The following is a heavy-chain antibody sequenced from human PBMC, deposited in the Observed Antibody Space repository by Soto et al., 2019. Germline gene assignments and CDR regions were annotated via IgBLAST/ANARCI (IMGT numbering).Heavy chain of an antibody. CDR3: ARDRSVVVIPATPDY. V-gene: IGHV3-30-3*01. CDR1: GFTFSTYV. CDR2: TSYDGSNK. Sequence: QVQLVESGGGMVQPGRSLRLSCAASGFTFSTYVMHWVRQAPGKGLEWVALTSYDGSNKYYADSVKGRFIISRDNSKNTLYLEMNSLRVEDTAVYYCARDRSVVVIPATPDYWGQGTLVTVSS. D-gene: IGHD2-15*01. J-gene: IGHJ4*02.